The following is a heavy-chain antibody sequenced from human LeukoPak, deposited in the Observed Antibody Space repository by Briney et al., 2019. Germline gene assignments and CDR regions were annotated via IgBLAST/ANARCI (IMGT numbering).Heavy chain of an antibody. D-gene: IGHD3-9*01. J-gene: IGHJ4*02. CDR2: LSGNAGRP. CDR3: AKDPPYYDILTGYYVNYFDY. CDR1: GFTFISYA. V-gene: IGHV3-23*01. Sequence: GGSLRLSCAASGFTFISYAMSWVRQAPGKGPEWVSSLSGNAGRPYYADSVKGRFTISRDNSKNTLYLQMNSLRAEDTAVYYCAKDPPYYDILTGYYVNYFDYWGQGTLVTVSS.